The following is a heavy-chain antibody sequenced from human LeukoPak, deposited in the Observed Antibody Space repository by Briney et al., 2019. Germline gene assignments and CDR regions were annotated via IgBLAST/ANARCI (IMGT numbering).Heavy chain of an antibody. Sequence: ASVKVSCRASGYTFTSYDINWVRQAPGQGLEWMGRINPNSGGTNYAQKFQGRVTMTRDTSISTAYMELSRLRSDDTAVYYCARHPRDIVVVPAAMETTNWFDPWGQGTLGTVSS. CDR1: GYTFTSYD. CDR2: INPNSGGT. CDR3: ARHPRDIVVVPAAMETTNWFDP. V-gene: IGHV1-2*06. J-gene: IGHJ5*02. D-gene: IGHD2-2*01.